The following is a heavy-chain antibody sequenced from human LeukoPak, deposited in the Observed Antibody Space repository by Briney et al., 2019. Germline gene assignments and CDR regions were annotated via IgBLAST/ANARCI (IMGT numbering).Heavy chain of an antibody. CDR3: ARVVSQYYDFWSGYSPMFYYYMDV. CDR1: GGSFSGYY. Sequence: SETLSLTCAVYGGSFSGYYWSWIRQPPGKGLEWIGEINHSGSTNYNPSLKSRVTISVDTSKNQFSLKLSSVTAADTAVYYCARVVSQYYDFWSGYSPMFYYYMDVWGKGTTVTVSS. V-gene: IGHV4-34*01. CDR2: INHSGST. D-gene: IGHD3-3*01. J-gene: IGHJ6*03.